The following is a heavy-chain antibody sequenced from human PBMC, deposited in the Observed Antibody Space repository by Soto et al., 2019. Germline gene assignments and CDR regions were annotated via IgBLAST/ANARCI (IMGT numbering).Heavy chain of an antibody. Sequence: ASVKVSCKASGYTFTGYYMHWVRQAPGQRLEWMGWINPNSGGTNYAQKFQGWVTMTRDTSISTAYMELSRLRSDDTAVYYCARGRSGIVVVVAAASSHYGMDVWGQGTTVTVSS. CDR2: INPNSGGT. D-gene: IGHD2-15*01. V-gene: IGHV1-2*04. J-gene: IGHJ6*02. CDR1: GYTFTGYY. CDR3: ARGRSGIVVVVAAASSHYGMDV.